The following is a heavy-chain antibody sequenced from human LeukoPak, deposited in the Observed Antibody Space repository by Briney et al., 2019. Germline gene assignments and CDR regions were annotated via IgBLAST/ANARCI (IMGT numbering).Heavy chain of an antibody. CDR3: ARATMIEGFDY. V-gene: IGHV4-39*07. D-gene: IGHD3-22*01. Sequence: PSETLSLTCTVSGGSISSSSYYWGWIRQPPGKGLEWIGSIYYSGSTYYNPSLKSRVTISVDTSKNQFSLKLSSVTAADTAVYYCARATMIEGFDYWGQGTLVTVSS. CDR2: IYYSGST. J-gene: IGHJ4*02. CDR1: GGSISSSSYY.